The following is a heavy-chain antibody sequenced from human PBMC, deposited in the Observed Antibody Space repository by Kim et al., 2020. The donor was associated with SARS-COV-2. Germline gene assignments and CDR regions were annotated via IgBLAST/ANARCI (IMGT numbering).Heavy chain of an antibody. D-gene: IGHD2-21*02. J-gene: IGHJ5*02. V-gene: IGHV4-39*01. CDR1: GGSISSSNYY. Sequence: SETLSLTCTVSGGSISSSNYYWGWIRQPPGKGLEWIGSIYYSGSTDYKPSLKSRVTISVDTSKNQFSLKLTSVTAADTAMYYCARLTSMGWFSHWGQGTL. CDR2: IYYSGST. CDR3: ARLTSMGWFSH.